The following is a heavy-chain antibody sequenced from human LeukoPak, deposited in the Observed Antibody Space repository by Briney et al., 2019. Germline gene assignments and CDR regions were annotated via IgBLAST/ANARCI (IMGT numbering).Heavy chain of an antibody. V-gene: IGHV3-7*04. CDR1: GFPFNSYW. D-gene: IGHD2-15*01. J-gene: IGHJ4*02. Sequence: GGSLRLSCAAAGFPFNSYWMTWVRQAPGRGLEWVANIRQDGNTKHYLDSVKGRFTISRDDAMNSLYLQMNSLRAEDTAVYYCARALWDCSGGSCLFDYWGQGTLVTVSS. CDR2: IRQDGNTK. CDR3: ARALWDCSGGSCLFDY.